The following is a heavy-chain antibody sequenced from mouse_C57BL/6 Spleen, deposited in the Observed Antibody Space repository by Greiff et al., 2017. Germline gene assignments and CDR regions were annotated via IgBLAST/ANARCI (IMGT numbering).Heavy chain of an antibody. CDR1: GYTFTSYW. J-gene: IGHJ4*01. CDR2: IYPGSGST. Sequence: QVQLQQPGAELVKPGASVKMSCKASGYTFTSYWITWVKQRPGQGLEWIGDIYPGSGSTNYNEKFKSKATLTVDTSSSTAYMQLSSLTSEDSAVYYCARANSVGHYYYAMDYWGQGTSVTVSS. D-gene: IGHD3-3*01. V-gene: IGHV1-55*01. CDR3: ARANSVGHYYYAMDY.